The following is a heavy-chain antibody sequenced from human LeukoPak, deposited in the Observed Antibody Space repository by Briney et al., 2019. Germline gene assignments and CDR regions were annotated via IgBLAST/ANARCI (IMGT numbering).Heavy chain of an antibody. D-gene: IGHD3-22*01. Sequence: GASVKVSCKASGYTFASYGINWVRQAPGQGLEWMGWISAYNGNTNHAQKLQGRVTMTTDTSTSTAYMELRSLRSNDTAVYYCTRGYDSSAIGAVWGQGTTVTVSS. CDR3: TRGYDSSAIGAV. CDR1: GYTFASYG. J-gene: IGHJ6*02. V-gene: IGHV1-18*01. CDR2: ISAYNGNT.